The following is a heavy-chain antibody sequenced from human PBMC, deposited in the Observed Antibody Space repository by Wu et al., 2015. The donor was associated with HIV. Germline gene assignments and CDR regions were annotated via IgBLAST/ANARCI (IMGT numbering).Heavy chain of an antibody. CDR3: ARGPNLVRELIRYMDV. CDR2: MSPNSGNT. D-gene: IGHD3-10*01. CDR1: GYTFTSYD. V-gene: IGHV1-8*03. Sequence: QEELVQSGAEVKKPGASVKVSCKASGYTFTSYDINWVRQATGQGLQWMGWMSPNSGNTAYPQRFQGRVTITRNTSISTVYMELSSLRSEDTAMYYCARGPNLVRELIRYMDVVGTKGPRSPSP. J-gene: IGHJ6*03.